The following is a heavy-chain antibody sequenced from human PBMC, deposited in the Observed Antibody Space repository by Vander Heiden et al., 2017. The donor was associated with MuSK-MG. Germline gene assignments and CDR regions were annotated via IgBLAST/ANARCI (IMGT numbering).Heavy chain of an antibody. V-gene: IGHV4-39*02. Sequence: QLQLQESGPGLVKPSETLSLTCTVSGDSTSSRHYYWGWIRQPPGQGMEWIGIFYSGGRTFYNPSLKSQVTISVDTSQNHFSLKLSSVTAADTAVYYCAKAGGYDDDYHYYYYMDVWGKGTTVTVSS. CDR1: GDSTSSRHYY. CDR2: FYSGGRT. CDR3: AKAGGYDDDYHYYYYMDV. D-gene: IGHD5-12*01. J-gene: IGHJ6*03.